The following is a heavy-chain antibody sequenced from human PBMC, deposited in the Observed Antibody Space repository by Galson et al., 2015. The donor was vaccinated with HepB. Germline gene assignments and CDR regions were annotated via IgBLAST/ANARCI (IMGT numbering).Heavy chain of an antibody. CDR2: ISHNTWNR. J-gene: IGHJ6*02. Sequence: SMRLSCAASGLTFGSYSMNWARQAPGKGLEWIAYISHNTWNRFSADSVKGRFTISRDNNKNSVDLQLSSLRADDTAVYFCARERRPNHGYYWAMDAWGQGTTVTVSS. CDR3: ARERRPNHGYYWAMDA. V-gene: IGHV3-48*04. CDR1: GLTFGSYS.